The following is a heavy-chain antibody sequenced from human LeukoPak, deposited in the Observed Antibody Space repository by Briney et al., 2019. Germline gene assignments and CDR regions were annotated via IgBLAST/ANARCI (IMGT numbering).Heavy chain of an antibody. J-gene: IGHJ6*03. V-gene: IGHV3-23*01. D-gene: IGHD1-14*01. CDR3: AKDGLTTYYYYMDV. Sequence: GGSLRLSCAASGFTFSSYSMNWVRQAPGKGLEWVSSIEYSETSTHYADAVKGRFTISRDNSKNTLYLQMNSLRAEDTAVYYCAKDGLTTYYYYMDVWGKGTTVTITS. CDR1: GFTFSSYS. CDR2: IEYSETST.